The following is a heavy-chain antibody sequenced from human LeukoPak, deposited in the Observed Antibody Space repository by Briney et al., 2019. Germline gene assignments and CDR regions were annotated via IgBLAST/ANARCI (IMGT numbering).Heavy chain of an antibody. D-gene: IGHD3-16*02. V-gene: IGHV3-23*01. CDR2: ISGHSDST. CDR3: AGYVWRTYRYTNY. J-gene: IGHJ4*02. CDR1: GFTFSSYA. Sequence: TGGSLRLSCAASGFTFSSYAMSWVRQAPGQGPEWVSGISGHSDSTYHADSVKGRFTISRDNSKNTLYLQMNSLRAEDTAVYYCAGYVWRTYRYTNYWGQGTLVTVSS.